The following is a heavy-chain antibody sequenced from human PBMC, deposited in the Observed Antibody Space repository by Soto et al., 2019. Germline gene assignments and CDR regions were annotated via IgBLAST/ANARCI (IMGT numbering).Heavy chain of an antibody. D-gene: IGHD6-19*01. CDR2: IYYSGST. Sequence: QVQLQESGPGLVKPSETLSLTCTVSGGSISSYYWSWIRQPPGKGLEWIGYIYYSGSTNYNPSLKSRVTISVDTSKNQFSLKLSSVTAADTAVYYCARVISGWYGGDGYFDYWGQGTLVTVSS. V-gene: IGHV4-59*01. CDR3: ARVISGWYGGDGYFDY. J-gene: IGHJ4*02. CDR1: GGSISSYY.